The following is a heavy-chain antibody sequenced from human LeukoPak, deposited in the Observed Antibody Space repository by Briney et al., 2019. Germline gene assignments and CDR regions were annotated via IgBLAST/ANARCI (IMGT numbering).Heavy chain of an antibody. V-gene: IGHV3-23*01. Sequence: PGGSLRLSCAASRFTFSSYALTWVRQAPGKGLEWVSGISGSGDSTYYADSVKGRFTISRDNSKNTLYLQMNGLRAEDTAVYYCARGRYCTSTTCYIDQWGQGTLVTVSS. CDR2: ISGSGDST. CDR1: RFTFSSYA. CDR3: ARGRYCTSTTCYIDQ. D-gene: IGHD2-2*02. J-gene: IGHJ5*02.